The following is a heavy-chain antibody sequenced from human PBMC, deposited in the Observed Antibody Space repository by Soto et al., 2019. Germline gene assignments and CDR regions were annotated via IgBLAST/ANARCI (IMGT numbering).Heavy chain of an antibody. D-gene: IGHD6-13*01. V-gene: IGHV4-39*02. CDR1: GGSISSSSYY. CDR2: IYYSGST. Sequence: SEILSLTCTVSGGSISSSSYYWGWIRQPPGKGLEWIGSIYYSGSTYYNPSLKSRVTISVDTSKNQFSLKLSSVTAADTAVYYCARDGYSSSWTFYYYYGMDVWGQGTTVTVSS. J-gene: IGHJ6*02. CDR3: ARDGYSSSWTFYYYYGMDV.